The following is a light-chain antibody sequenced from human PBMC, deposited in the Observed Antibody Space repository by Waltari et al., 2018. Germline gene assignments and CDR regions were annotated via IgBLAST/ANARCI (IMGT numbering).Light chain of an antibody. J-gene: IGLJ1*01. CDR1: SSDVGGYNF. CDR3: SSYTTSSTYV. CDR2: DVT. Sequence: QSALTQPASVSGSPGQSITISCTRTSSDVGGYNFLSWYQQHPGKVPKLIIYDVTNRPSGVSNRFSGSKSGNTASLTISGLQAEDEADYYCSSYTTSSTYVFGTGTKVTVL. V-gene: IGLV2-14*03.